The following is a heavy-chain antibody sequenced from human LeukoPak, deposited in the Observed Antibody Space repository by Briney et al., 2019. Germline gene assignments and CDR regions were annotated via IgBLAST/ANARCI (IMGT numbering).Heavy chain of an antibody. V-gene: IGHV4-34*01. CDR2: INHSGST. CDR1: GGSFSGYY. J-gene: IGHJ6*03. Sequence: SETLSLTCAVYGGSFSGYYWSWIRQPPGKGLEWIGEINHSGSTNYNPSLKSRVTISVDTSKNQISLKLSSVTAADTAIYYCARVYTVMGATTVDHYHYYMDVWGKGTTVTVSS. CDR3: ARVYTVMGATTVDHYHYYMDV. D-gene: IGHD5-18*01.